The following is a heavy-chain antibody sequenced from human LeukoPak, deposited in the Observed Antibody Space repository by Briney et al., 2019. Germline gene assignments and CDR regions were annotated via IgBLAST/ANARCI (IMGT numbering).Heavy chain of an antibody. CDR3: ARAVRFPNMDV. CDR1: GGSISSGGYY. CDR2: IYHSGST. J-gene: IGHJ6*03. Sequence: SETLSLTCTVSGGSISSGGYYWRWIRQPPGKGLEWIGYIYHSGSTYYNPSLKSRVTISVDRSKNQFSLKLSSVTAADTAVYYCARAVRFPNMDVWAKGNRV. V-gene: IGHV4-30-2*01. D-gene: IGHD3-3*01.